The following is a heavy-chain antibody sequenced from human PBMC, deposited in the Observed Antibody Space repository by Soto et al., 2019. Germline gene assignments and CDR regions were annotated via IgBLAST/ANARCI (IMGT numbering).Heavy chain of an antibody. D-gene: IGHD3-3*01. CDR2: IYYSGST. CDR1: GGSISSSSYY. CDR3: ARHLGSPLEWFNIQNNWFDP. Sequence: QLQLQESGPGLVKPSETLSLTCTVSGGSISSSSYYWGWIRQPPGKGLEWIGSIYYSGSTYYNPSLKSRVTISVDTSKNQFSLKLSSVTAADTAVYYCARHLGSPLEWFNIQNNWFDPWGQGTLVTVSS. V-gene: IGHV4-39*01. J-gene: IGHJ5*02.